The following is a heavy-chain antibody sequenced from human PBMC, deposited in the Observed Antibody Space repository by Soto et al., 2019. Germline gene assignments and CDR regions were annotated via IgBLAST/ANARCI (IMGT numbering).Heavy chain of an antibody. Sequence: EVQLVESGGGLVQPGGSLRLSCAASGFTFSSYWMHWVRQAPGKGLVWVSRMNSDGSSISYADSVKGRFTTFRDNDKSTLYLQMNSLRAEDTAEYYCARGIRNGYGVDVWGQGTTVTVSS. CDR2: MNSDGSSI. CDR1: GFTFSSYW. D-gene: IGHD1-1*01. V-gene: IGHV3-74*01. CDR3: ARGIRNGYGVDV. J-gene: IGHJ6*02.